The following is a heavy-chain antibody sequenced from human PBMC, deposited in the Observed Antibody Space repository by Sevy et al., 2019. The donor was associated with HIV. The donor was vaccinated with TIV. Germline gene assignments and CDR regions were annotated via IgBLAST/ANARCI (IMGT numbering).Heavy chain of an antibody. D-gene: IGHD3-22*01. CDR3: ARDLTRHYYDSSGYLSPPYNWFDP. J-gene: IGHJ5*02. Sequence: GGSLRLSCAASVFTFSSYSMNWVRQAPGKGLEWVSYISSSSSTIYYADSVKGRFTISRDNAKNSLYLQMNSLRDEDTAVYYCARDLTRHYYDSSGYLSPPYNWFDPWGQGTLVTVSS. V-gene: IGHV3-48*02. CDR1: VFTFSSYS. CDR2: ISSSSSTI.